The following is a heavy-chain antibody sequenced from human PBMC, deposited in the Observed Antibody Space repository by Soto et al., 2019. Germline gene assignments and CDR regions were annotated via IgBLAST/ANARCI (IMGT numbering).Heavy chain of an antibody. V-gene: IGHV4-31*03. Sequence: PSETLSLTCTVSCGSISSGGYYWSWIRQHPGKGLEWIGYIYYSGSTYYNPSLKSRVTISVDTSKNQFSLKLSSVTAADTAVYYCATAPTTAYYYGMDVWGQGTTVTVSS. D-gene: IGHD4-17*01. J-gene: IGHJ6*02. CDR1: CGSISSGGYY. CDR3: ATAPTTAYYYGMDV. CDR2: IYYSGST.